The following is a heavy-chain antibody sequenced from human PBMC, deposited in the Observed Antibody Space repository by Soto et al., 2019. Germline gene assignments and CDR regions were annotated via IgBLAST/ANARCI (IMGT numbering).Heavy chain of an antibody. CDR2: VYYTGTT. V-gene: IGHV4-59*01. D-gene: IGHD6-13*01. CDR1: GGSISSYF. J-gene: IGHJ4*02. Sequence: QMQLQESAPGRLKPSETLSLTCTVSGGSISSYFYIWVRQPPGKGLEWIGSVYYTGTTDYNPSLKSRVTISVDTSKTQFSLNLRSVTAADTAVYYCARDLAAVPRAFDYWGRGTLVTVSS. CDR3: ARDLAAVPRAFDY.